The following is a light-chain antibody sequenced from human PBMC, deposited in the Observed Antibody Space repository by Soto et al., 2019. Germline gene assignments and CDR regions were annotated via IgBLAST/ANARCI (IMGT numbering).Light chain of an antibody. J-gene: IGKJ1*01. Sequence: EIVLTQSPGTLSLSPGERPTLSCRASQSVSHNYLAWYQQRPDQAPRLLIYGASNRATGIPDRFSGSGSGTDFTLTISRLEPEDFAVYYCQQYGSSGTFGQGTKVEIK. V-gene: IGKV3-20*01. CDR2: GAS. CDR3: QQYGSSGT. CDR1: QSVSHNY.